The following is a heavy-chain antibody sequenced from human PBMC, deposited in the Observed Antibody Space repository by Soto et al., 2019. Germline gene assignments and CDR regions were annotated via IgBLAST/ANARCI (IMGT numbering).Heavy chain of an antibody. CDR1: GYTLTELS. CDR3: ATTKVTIFGVVALFDY. CDR2: FDPEDGET. D-gene: IGHD3-3*01. Sequence: ASVKVSCKVSGYTLTELSLHWVRQAPGKGLEWMGGFDPEDGETIYAQKFQGRVTMTEDTSTDTAYMELSSLRSEDTAVYYCATTKVTIFGVVALFDYWGQGTLVTVSS. J-gene: IGHJ4*02. V-gene: IGHV1-24*01.